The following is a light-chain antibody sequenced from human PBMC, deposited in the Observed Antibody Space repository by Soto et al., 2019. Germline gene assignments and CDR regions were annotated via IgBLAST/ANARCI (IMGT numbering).Light chain of an antibody. J-gene: IGKJ3*01. Sequence: DIHMTQSPSSLSASVGARVSITCQASQDIRTSLSWFQQKPGRDPKLLIYGASNLEAGAPSRFRGSGSGTNFTFTISSLQPEDIATYYCQQYDSLPPFTFGPGTKVDIK. CDR1: QDIRTS. V-gene: IGKV1-33*01. CDR3: QQYDSLPPFT. CDR2: GAS.